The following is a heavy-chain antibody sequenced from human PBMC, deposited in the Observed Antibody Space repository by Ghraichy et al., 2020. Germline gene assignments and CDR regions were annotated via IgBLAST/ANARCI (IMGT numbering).Heavy chain of an antibody. Sequence: SETLSLTCAVYGGSFSGYYWSWIRQPPGKGLEWIGEINHSGSTNYNPSLKSRVTISVDTSKNQFSLKLSSVTAADTAVYYCARERLIAARPGRYNWFDPGAREPWSPSPQ. CDR3: ARERLIAARPGRYNWFDP. CDR1: GGSFSGYY. D-gene: IGHD6-6*01. V-gene: IGHV4-34*01. CDR2: INHSGST. J-gene: IGHJ5*02.